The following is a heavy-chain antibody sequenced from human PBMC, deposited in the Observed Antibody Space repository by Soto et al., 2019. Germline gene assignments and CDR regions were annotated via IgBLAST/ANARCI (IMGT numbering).Heavy chain of an antibody. CDR2: INGDGSTT. J-gene: IGHJ4*02. CDR1: GFTFSNYW. D-gene: IGHD1-7*01. Sequence: EVQLVESGRGLVQPGGSQRFSCAASGFTFSNYWMHWVRQAPGKGLVWVSRINGDGSTTNYADSVKGRFTISRDNDKNTLYLQMNSLRAEDTAVYYCARGARNYYYFDYWGQGTLVTVSS. V-gene: IGHV3-74*01. CDR3: ARGARNYYYFDY.